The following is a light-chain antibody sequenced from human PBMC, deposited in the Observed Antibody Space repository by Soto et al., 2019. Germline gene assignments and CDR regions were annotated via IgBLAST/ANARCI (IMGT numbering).Light chain of an antibody. CDR1: QGISTF. CDR3: QLSDSTWT. Sequence: DILMTQSPSSLSTSVGDRVTITCRASQGISTFLNWYQQKPGKAPRLLIYAASRLQSGVPARFSGSGSGTDFTLTINSLQPEDFATYYCQLSDSTWTFGQGTKVDIK. J-gene: IGKJ1*01. V-gene: IGKV1-39*01. CDR2: AAS.